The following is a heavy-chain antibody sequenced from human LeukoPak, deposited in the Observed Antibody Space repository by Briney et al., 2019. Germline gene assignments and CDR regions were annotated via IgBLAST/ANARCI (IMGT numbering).Heavy chain of an antibody. Sequence: SVKVSCKASGGTSSSYAISWVRQAPGQGLEWMGGIIPIFGTANYAQKFQGRVTITTDESTSTAYMELSSLRSEDTAVYYCAREQDTAMGPYFDYWGQGTLVTVSS. J-gene: IGHJ4*02. V-gene: IGHV1-69*05. CDR1: GGTSSSYA. D-gene: IGHD5-18*01. CDR2: IIPIFGTA. CDR3: AREQDTAMGPYFDY.